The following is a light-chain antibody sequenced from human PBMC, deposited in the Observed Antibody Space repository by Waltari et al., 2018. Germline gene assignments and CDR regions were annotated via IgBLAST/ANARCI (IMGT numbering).Light chain of an antibody. J-gene: IGLJ3*02. CDR1: SSDIGRYDL. CDR3: CSYAGNYIWV. CDR2: DVT. V-gene: IGLV2-23*02. Sequence: QSALTQPAAVSGSPGQSVTISCTGASSDIGRYDLVSWYQQHPGNAPKLVISDVTKRPSGVSHRFSGSKSGDTASLTISGLQFEDEADYYCCSYAGNYIWVFGGGTRLTVL.